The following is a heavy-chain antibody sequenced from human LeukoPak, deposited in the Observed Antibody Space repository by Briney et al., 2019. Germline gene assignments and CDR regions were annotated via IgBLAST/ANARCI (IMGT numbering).Heavy chain of an antibody. CDR3: ASTAVAGTGWFDP. CDR1: GGSISSYY. Sequence: SETLSLTCTVSGGSISSYYWSWIRQPPGKGLEWIGYIYYSGSTNYRPSLKSRVTISVDTSKNQFSLKLSSVTAADTAVYYCASTAVAGTGWFDPWGQGTLVTVSS. D-gene: IGHD6-19*01. CDR2: IYYSGST. V-gene: IGHV4-59*01. J-gene: IGHJ5*02.